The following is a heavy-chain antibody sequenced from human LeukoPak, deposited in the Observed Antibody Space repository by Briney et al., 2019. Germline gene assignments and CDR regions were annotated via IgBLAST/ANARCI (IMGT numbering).Heavy chain of an antibody. CDR1: GGSFSGYY. D-gene: IGHD2-15*01. V-gene: IGHV4-34*01. J-gene: IGHJ4*02. Sequence: SETLSLTCAVYGGSFSGYYWSWTRQPPGKGLEWIGEINHSGSTNYNPSLKSRVTISVDTSKNQFSLKVKSVTAADTAVYYCARGACSGGSCYLNTSPFDYWGQGTLVTVSS. CDR3: ARGACSGGSCYLNTSPFDY. CDR2: INHSGST.